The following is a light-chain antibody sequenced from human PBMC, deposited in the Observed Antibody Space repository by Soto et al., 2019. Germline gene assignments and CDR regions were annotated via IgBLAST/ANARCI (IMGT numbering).Light chain of an antibody. CDR3: QQYGSSPLT. CDR2: GAS. Sequence: EIVLTQSPGTLSLSPGERATLSCRASQSVSSSYLAWYQQKPGQAPRLLISGASNRATGTPDRFSGSGSGKDFTLTISRLEPEDFAVYYCQQYGSSPLTFGGGTKVDIK. V-gene: IGKV3-20*01. CDR1: QSVSSSY. J-gene: IGKJ4*01.